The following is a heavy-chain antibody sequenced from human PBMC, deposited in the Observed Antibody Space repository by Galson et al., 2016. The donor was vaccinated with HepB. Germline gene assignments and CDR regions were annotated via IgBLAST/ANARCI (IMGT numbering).Heavy chain of an antibody. D-gene: IGHD3-9*01. CDR3: ARDLNYDILTGPTYDAFDI. CDR2: TYYRGST. J-gene: IGHJ3*02. CDR1: GVSISSGGYY. V-gene: IGHV4-31*03. Sequence: TLSLTCTVSGVSISSGGYYWSWIRQYPGKGLEWIGYTYYRGSTYYNPSLESRVTISVDTSKNQFSLKLSSVTAADTAAYYCARDLNYDILTGPTYDAFDIWGQGIMVTVSS.